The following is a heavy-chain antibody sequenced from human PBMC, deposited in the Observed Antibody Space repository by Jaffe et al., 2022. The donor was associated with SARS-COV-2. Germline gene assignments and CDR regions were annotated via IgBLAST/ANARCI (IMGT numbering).Heavy chain of an antibody. Sequence: QLQLQESGPGLVKPSETLSLTCTVSGGSISSSSYYWGWIRQPPGKGLEWIGSIYYSGSTYYNPSLKSRVTISVDTSKNQFSLKLSSVTAADTAVYYCARQGRRLRGAFDIWGQGTMVTVSS. J-gene: IGHJ3*02. CDR3: ARQGRRLRGAFDI. CDR2: IYYSGST. CDR1: GGSISSSSYY. V-gene: IGHV4-39*01.